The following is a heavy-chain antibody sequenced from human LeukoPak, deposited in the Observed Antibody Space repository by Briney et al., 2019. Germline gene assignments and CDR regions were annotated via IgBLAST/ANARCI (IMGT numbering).Heavy chain of an antibody. CDR1: DGSFSGYY. J-gene: IGHJ6*03. D-gene: IGHD3-3*01. Sequence: SETLSLTCAVYDGSFSGYYWSWIRQPPGKGLEWIGEINHSGSTNYNPSLKSRVTISVDTSKNQFSLKLSSVTAADTAVYYCARGRVTIFGVVIWFYYMDVWGKGTTVTVSS. V-gene: IGHV4-34*01. CDR3: ARGRVTIFGVVIWFYYMDV. CDR2: INHSGST.